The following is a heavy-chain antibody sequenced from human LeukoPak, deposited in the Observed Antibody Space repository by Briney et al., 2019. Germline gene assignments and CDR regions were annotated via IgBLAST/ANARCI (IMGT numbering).Heavy chain of an antibody. Sequence: GSLRLSCAASGFTFSNAWMSWVRQAPGKGLEWIGYMYYSGTINYNPSLKSRVTISVDTSKNQFSLKLSSVTPADTAMYYCARAWATDYFDYWGQGTLVTVSS. J-gene: IGHJ4*02. CDR1: GFTFSNAW. V-gene: IGHV4-59*01. CDR3: ARAWATDYFDY. CDR2: MYYSGTI.